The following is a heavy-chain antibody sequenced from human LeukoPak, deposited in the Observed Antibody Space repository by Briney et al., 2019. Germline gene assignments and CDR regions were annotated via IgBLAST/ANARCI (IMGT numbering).Heavy chain of an antibody. Sequence: PGGSLRLSCAASGFTFDDYGMRWVRQAPGKGLEWVSGINWNGGSTGYADSVKGRFTISRDNAKDSLYLQMNSLRAEDTALYYCARDNLGYCSSTGPGKVGCAFDIWGQGTMVTVSS. CDR3: ARDNLGYCSSTGPGKVGCAFDI. J-gene: IGHJ3*02. CDR2: INWNGGST. CDR1: GFTFDDYG. V-gene: IGHV3-20*04. D-gene: IGHD2-2*01.